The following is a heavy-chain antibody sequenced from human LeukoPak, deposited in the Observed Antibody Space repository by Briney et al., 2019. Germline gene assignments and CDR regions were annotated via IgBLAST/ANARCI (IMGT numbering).Heavy chain of an antibody. V-gene: IGHV1-2*02. Sequence: ASVKVSCKTSGYTFTDYYIYWVRQAPGQGLEWLGWINPNSGGTNYAQKFQGRVTMTSDTSISTAYMELSRLTSDDTAVYYRARADYGGNSKYFQHWGQGTLLTVSS. CDR3: ARADYGGNSKYFQH. CDR2: INPNSGGT. J-gene: IGHJ1*01. D-gene: IGHD4-23*01. CDR1: GYTFTDYY.